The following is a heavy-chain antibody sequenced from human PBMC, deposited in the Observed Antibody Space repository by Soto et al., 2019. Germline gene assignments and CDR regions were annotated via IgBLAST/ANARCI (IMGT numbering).Heavy chain of an antibody. CDR3: ARGTGWFLF. Sequence: QVHLVESGGGVVHPGRSLRLSCAASGFTFVRSSLHWARQAPGKGLEWVAGISSDGGNEFYPDSVKGRFTISRDNSLSTLELQMNSLGSDDTAVYYCARGTGWFLFWGQGTLVTVSS. V-gene: IGHV3-30*04. J-gene: IGHJ4*02. D-gene: IGHD3-9*01. CDR1: GFTFVRSS. CDR2: ISSDGGNE.